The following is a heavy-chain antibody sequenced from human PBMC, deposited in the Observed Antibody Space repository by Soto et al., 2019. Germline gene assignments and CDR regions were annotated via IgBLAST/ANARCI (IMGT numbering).Heavy chain of an antibody. CDR2: IYYSGST. J-gene: IGHJ4*02. CDR3: ARHSSVIAVADLDY. D-gene: IGHD6-19*01. CDR1: GGSISSYY. Sequence: SETLSLTCTVSGGSISSYYWSWIRQPPGKGLEWIGYIYYSGSTNYNPSLKSRVTISVDTSKNQFSLKLSSVTAADTAVYYCARHSSVIAVADLDYWGQGTLVTVSS. V-gene: IGHV4-59*08.